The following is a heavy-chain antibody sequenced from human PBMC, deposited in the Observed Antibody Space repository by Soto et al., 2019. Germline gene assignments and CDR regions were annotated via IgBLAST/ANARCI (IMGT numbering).Heavy chain of an antibody. V-gene: IGHV1-18*01. CDR3: AREVAAAGGEYDY. CDR2: INAYNGDT. CDR1: GYTFTSYG. D-gene: IGHD6-13*01. J-gene: IGHJ4*02. Sequence: QVQLVQSGAEVKNPGASVKVSCKASGYTFTSYGIGWVRQAPGQGLEWMGWINAYNGDTNYAQKVQARVTMTTDTSTSTAYMEVRSLRSDDTAGYYCAREVAAAGGEYDYWGQGTLVTVSS.